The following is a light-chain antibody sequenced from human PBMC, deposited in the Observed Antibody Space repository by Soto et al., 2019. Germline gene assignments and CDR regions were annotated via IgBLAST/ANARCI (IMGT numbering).Light chain of an antibody. Sequence: QPVLTQPPSASGSPGQSVTISCTGTSSDVGGYNYVSWCQQHPGKAPKLMIFEVSKRPSGVPDRFSGSKSGNTASLTVSGLQAEDEADYYCSSYAGSNNVLFGGGTKLTVL. V-gene: IGLV2-8*01. CDR1: SSDVGGYNY. CDR2: EVS. J-gene: IGLJ2*01. CDR3: SSYAGSNNVL.